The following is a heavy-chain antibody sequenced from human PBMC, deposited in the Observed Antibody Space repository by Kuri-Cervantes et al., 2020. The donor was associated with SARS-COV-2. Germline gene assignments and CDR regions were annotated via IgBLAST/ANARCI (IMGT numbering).Heavy chain of an antibody. J-gene: IGHJ2*01. CDR1: GFTFSSYG. CDR2: IWYDGNGK. D-gene: IGHD6-13*01. V-gene: IGHV3-33*01. Sequence: GGSLRLSCAASGFTFSSYGMHWVRQAPGKGLEWVAVIWYDGNGKYYADSVKGRFTISRDNSQNTLSLQMNSLRPEDTAVYYCARDRTAAGTRYFDLWGRGTLVTVSS. CDR3: ARDRTAAGTRYFDL.